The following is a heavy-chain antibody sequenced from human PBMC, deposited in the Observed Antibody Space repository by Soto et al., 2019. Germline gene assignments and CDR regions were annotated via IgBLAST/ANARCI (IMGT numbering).Heavy chain of an antibody. V-gene: IGHV3-7*03. J-gene: IGHJ4*02. CDR1: GVTFSTSW. Sequence: GGSLRLSCAASGVTFSTSWMTWVRQALGKGLEWVANIKQDESEKNYLDSVKGRFTISRDNAKNSLYLQMNSLRAEDTAVYYCASDRFRGTYYLRGVTYFFEEWGQGAPVTVSS. D-gene: IGHD1-26*01. CDR2: IKQDESEK. CDR3: ASDRFRGTYYLRGVTYFFEE.